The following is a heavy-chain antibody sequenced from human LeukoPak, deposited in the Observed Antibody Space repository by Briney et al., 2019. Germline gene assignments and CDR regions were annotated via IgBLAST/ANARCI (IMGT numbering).Heavy chain of an antibody. CDR1: GFSFSYFA. V-gene: IGHV3-23*01. J-gene: IGHJ4*02. D-gene: IGHD3-16*01. CDR2: ISGTVDDAT. CDR3: AKRGGDGNPHDY. Sequence: GGSLRLSCTASGFSFSYFAMTWVRQAPGKGLEWVSAISGTVDDATYYADSVKGRFTISRDNSKNTLYLQMNSLRAEDTAVYYCAKRGGDGNPHDYWGQGTLVTVSS.